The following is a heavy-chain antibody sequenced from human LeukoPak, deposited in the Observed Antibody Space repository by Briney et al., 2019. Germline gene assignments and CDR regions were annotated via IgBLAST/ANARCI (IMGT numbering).Heavy chain of an antibody. V-gene: IGHV3-23*01. CDR1: GFTFSSYA. Sequence: GGSLRLSCAASGFTFSSYAMSWVRQAPGKGLEWVSAISGSGGSTYYADSVKGRFTISRDNSKNTLYLQMNSLRAEDTAVYYCAKDLDIVVVPAAMGVDTYYHYYGMDVWGQGTTVTVSS. J-gene: IGHJ6*02. CDR2: ISGSGGST. D-gene: IGHD2-2*03. CDR3: AKDLDIVVVPAAMGVDTYYHYYGMDV.